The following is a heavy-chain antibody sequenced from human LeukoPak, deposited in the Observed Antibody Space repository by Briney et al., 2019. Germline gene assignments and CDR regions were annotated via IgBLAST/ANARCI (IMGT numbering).Heavy chain of an antibody. D-gene: IGHD3-16*01. V-gene: IGHV3-30*02. Sequence: GGSLRLSCVASGFSITTYGMLWVRQAPGKGLQWVAFMRSDGTSKYYGDSVEGRFTISRDNSKSTLYLLMNSLSAEDTGIYYCAKDRPIKGGFDHWGQGTPVTVSS. CDR2: MRSDGTSK. CDR1: GFSITTYG. J-gene: IGHJ5*02. CDR3: AKDRPIKGGFDH.